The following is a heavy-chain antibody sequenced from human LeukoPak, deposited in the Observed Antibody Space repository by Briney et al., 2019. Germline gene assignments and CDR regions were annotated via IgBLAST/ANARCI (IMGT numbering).Heavy chain of an antibody. V-gene: IGHV3-48*01. J-gene: IGHJ4*02. CDR2: ISSSSSTI. D-gene: IGHD6-6*01. CDR3: ASNIAARPIDY. Sequence: PGGSLRLSCAASGFTFSSYSMNWVRQAPGKGLEWVSYISSSSSTIYYADSVKGRFTISRDNAKNSLYLQMNSLRAEDTAVYYCASNIAARPIDYWGQGTLVTVSS. CDR1: GFTFSSYS.